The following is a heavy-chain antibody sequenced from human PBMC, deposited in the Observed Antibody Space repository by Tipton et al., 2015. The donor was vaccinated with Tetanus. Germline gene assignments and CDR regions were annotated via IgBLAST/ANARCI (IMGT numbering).Heavy chain of an antibody. CDR1: GYSFSSYY. CDR2: IHPGNSDT. V-gene: IGHV5-51*01. Sequence: QLVQSGAELKKPGESLKISCRGSGYSFSSYYIAWVRQMPGRGLEWMGMIHPGNSDTTYSPPLQGRVPVSAGTSINTAYLQWSSLTESDTAIYYCARRRSNTNLFFWFDLWGQGTPVTVSS. D-gene: IGHD3-3*01. J-gene: IGHJ5*02. CDR3: ARRRSNTNLFFWFDL.